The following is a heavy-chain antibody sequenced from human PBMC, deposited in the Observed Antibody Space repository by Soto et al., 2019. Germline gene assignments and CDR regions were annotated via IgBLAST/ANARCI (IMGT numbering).Heavy chain of an antibody. CDR1: GYTFTSYG. J-gene: IGHJ6*02. CDR2: ISGYNGDT. D-gene: IGHD2-8*01. V-gene: IGHV1-18*01. Sequence: ATSVKVSCKDSGYTFTSYGISWVRQAPGQGLEWMGWISGYNGDTNYAQKFQDRVSMTIDTSTGTAYMELRSLTSDDTAIYYCAKNGQPPYYYYGLDVWGQGTKVTVSS. CDR3: AKNGQPPYYYYGLDV.